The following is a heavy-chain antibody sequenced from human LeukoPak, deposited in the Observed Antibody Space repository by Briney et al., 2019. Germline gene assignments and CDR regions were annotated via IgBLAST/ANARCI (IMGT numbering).Heavy chain of an antibody. CDR3: ARVSGYDFYYYYYYMDV. Sequence: ASVKVPCKASGYTFTSYDINWVRQATGQGLEWMGWMNPNSGNTGYAQKFQGRVTMTRNTSISTAYMELSSLRSEDTAVYYCARVSGYDFYYYYYYMDVWGKGTTVTISS. D-gene: IGHD5-12*01. CDR1: GYTFTSYD. J-gene: IGHJ6*03. CDR2: MNPNSGNT. V-gene: IGHV1-8*01.